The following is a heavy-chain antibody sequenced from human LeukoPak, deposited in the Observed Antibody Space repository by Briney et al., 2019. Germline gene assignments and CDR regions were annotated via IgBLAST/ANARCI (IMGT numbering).Heavy chain of an antibody. V-gene: IGHV3-23*01. J-gene: IGHJ3*02. CDR2: ISGSGGST. D-gene: IGHD3-22*01. CDR3: AKETMIVVVIPGDAFDI. CDR1: GFTFNSYA. Sequence: GGSLRLSCAASGFTFNSYAMSWVRQAPGKGLEWVSAISGSGGSTYYADSVKGRFTISRDNSKNTLYLQMNSLRAEDTAVYYCAKETMIVVVIPGDAFDIWGQGTMVTVSS.